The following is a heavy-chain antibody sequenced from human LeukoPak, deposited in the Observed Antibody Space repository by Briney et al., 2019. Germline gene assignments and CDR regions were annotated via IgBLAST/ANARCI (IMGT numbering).Heavy chain of an antibody. Sequence: SVKVSCKASGGTFSSYAISWVRQAPGQGLEWMGRIIPILGIANYAQKFQGRVTITADKSTSTAYVELSSLRSEDTAVYYCARDLLGPHDAFDIWGQGTMVTVSS. CDR3: ARDLLGPHDAFDI. CDR1: GGTFSSYA. V-gene: IGHV1-69*04. CDR2: IIPILGIA. D-gene: IGHD3-3*02. J-gene: IGHJ3*02.